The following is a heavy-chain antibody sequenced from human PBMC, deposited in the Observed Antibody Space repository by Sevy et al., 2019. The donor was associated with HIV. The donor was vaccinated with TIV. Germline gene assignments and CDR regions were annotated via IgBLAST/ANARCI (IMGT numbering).Heavy chain of an antibody. Sequence: GGSLRLSCAASGFTVSSNYMSWVRQAPGKGLEWVSVIYSGGSTYYADSVKGRFSISRDNSKNTLYLQMNSLRAEDTAVYYCAATPRSDFWSGPFDYRGQGTLVTVSS. D-gene: IGHD3-3*01. V-gene: IGHV3-53*01. CDR2: IYSGGST. J-gene: IGHJ4*02. CDR1: GFTVSSNY. CDR3: AATPRSDFWSGPFDY.